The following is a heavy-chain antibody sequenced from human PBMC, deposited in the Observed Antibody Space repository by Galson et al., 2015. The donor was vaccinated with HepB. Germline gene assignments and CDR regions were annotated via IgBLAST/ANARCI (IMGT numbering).Heavy chain of an antibody. CDR1: GGSISRSTYY. D-gene: IGHD3-22*01. J-gene: IGHJ5*02. V-gene: IGHV4-39*01. Sequence: ETLSLTCTVSGGSISRSTYYWGWIRQPPGKGLEWIGSIYYSGSTYYNPSLTSRVTMSVDTSKSQFSLKLNSVTAADTAVYFCARCYSTYYCDRSADNWLDPWGQGTLVTVSS. CDR2: IYYSGST. CDR3: ARCYSTYYCDRSADNWLDP.